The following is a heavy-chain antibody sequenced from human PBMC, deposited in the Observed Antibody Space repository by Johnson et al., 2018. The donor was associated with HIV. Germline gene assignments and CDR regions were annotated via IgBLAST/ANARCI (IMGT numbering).Heavy chain of an antibody. V-gene: IGHV3-11*01. CDR1: GFSFSDYY. CDR2: ISGSGGTI. D-gene: IGHD6-13*01. J-gene: IGHJ3*02. Sequence: QVQLVESGGGLVKPGGSLRLSCTASGFSFSDYYMSWIRQAPGKGLEWVSYISGSGGTIYNADSVKGRFTISRDNAKNSLYLQMNSLSAEDTAVYYCAKAYSSSWYPVGMDDAFDIWGQGTMVTVSS. CDR3: AKAYSSSWYPVGMDDAFDI.